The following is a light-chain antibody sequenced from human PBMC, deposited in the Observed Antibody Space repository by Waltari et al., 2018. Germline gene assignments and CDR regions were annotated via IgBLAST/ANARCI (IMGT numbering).Light chain of an antibody. CDR1: SNNVGNQG. CDR2: RNN. V-gene: IGLV10-54*04. CDR3: SAWDSSLSAHV. J-gene: IGLJ1*01. Sequence: QAGLTQPPSVSKGLRQTATLTCTGDSNNVGNQGAAWLQQHQGHPPKLLSYRNNTRPSGISEIFSASRSGNTASLTITGLQPEDEADYYCSAWDSSLSAHVFGTGTKVTVL.